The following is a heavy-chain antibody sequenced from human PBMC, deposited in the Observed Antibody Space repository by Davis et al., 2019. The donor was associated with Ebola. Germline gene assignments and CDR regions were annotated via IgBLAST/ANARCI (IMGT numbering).Heavy chain of an antibody. CDR2: IYYSGST. CDR3: ARVSVPYYFDY. J-gene: IGHJ4*02. D-gene: IGHD2-2*01. CDR1: GGSISSYY. V-gene: IGHV4-59*01. Sequence: PSETLSLTCTVSGGSISSYYWSWIRQLPGKGLEWIGYIYYSGSTNYNPSLKSRVTISVDTSKNQFSLKLSSVTAADTAVYYCARVSVPYYFDYWGQGTLVTVSS.